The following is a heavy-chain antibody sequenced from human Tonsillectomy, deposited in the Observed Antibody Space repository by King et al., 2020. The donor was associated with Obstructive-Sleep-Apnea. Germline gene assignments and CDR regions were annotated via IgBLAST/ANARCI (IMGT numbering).Heavy chain of an antibody. V-gene: IGHV3-30*04. CDR3: ARVEETLGSYYVHYYYGMDV. D-gene: IGHD1-26*01. Sequence: VQLVESGGGVVQPGRSLRLSCAASGFTFSSYAMHWVRQAPGKGLEWVAVISYDGSNKYYADSVKGRFTISRDNSKNTLYLQMNSLRAEDTAVYYCARVEETLGSYYVHYYYGMDVWGQGTTVTVSS. J-gene: IGHJ6*02. CDR2: ISYDGSNK. CDR1: GFTFSSYA.